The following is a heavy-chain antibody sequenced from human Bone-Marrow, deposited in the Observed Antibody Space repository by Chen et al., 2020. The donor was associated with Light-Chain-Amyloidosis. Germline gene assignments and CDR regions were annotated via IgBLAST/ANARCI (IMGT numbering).Heavy chain of an antibody. Sequence: EVQLEQSGPEVKKPGESLKISCKGSGYTFPNYWIGWVRQMPGKGLEWMGVIYPDDSDARYSPSLEGQVTISADNSITAAYLQWRSLKASDTAMYYCARRRDGYNFDYWGQGTLVTVSS. V-gene: IGHV5-51*01. D-gene: IGHD5-12*01. CDR2: IYPDDSDA. CDR3: ARRRDGYNFDY. J-gene: IGHJ4*02. CDR1: GYTFPNYW.